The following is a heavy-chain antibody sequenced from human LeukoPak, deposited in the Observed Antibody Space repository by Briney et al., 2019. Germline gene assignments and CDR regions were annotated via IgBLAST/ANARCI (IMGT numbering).Heavy chain of an antibody. V-gene: IGHV3-15*01. CDR3: TTGLLWFGELLSDLSGY. J-gene: IGHJ4*02. Sequence: GGSLRLSCAASGFTFSNARMSWVRQAPGKGLEWVGRIKSKTDGGTTDYAAPVKGRFTISRDDSKNTLYLQMNSRKTEDTAVYYCTTGLLWFGELLSDLSGYRGQGTLVTVSS. D-gene: IGHD3-10*01. CDR2: IKSKTDGGTT. CDR1: GFTFSNAR.